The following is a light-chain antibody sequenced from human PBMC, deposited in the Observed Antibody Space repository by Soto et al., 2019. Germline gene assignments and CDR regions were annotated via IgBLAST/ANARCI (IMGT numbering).Light chain of an antibody. Sequence: QSVLTQPASVSGSPGQSITLSCTGTSSDVGSYNLVSWYQQHPGKAPKLMIYEVSERPSGISNRFSGSKSGNTASLTISGLQAEDEADYFCSSYAGSSTYVIFGGGTKVTVL. CDR3: SSYAGSSTYVI. CDR2: EVS. J-gene: IGLJ2*01. CDR1: SSDVGSYNL. V-gene: IGLV2-23*02.